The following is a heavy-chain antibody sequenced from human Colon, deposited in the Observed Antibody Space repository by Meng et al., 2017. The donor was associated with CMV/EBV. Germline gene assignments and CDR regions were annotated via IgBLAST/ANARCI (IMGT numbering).Heavy chain of an antibody. Sequence: LRLSCAASGFIFSDYYMNWIRQAPGKGLEWVSDISGSGHTINYADSVKGRFTISRDNAKSSLYLQMNSLRAEDTAVYYCARGSPMITWGQGTLVTVSS. J-gene: IGHJ4*02. CDR2: ISGSGHTI. V-gene: IGHV3-11*04. CDR3: ARGSPMIT. D-gene: IGHD3-16*01. CDR1: GFIFSDYY.